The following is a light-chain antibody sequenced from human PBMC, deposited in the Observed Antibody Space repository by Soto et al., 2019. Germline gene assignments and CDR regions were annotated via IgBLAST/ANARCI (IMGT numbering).Light chain of an antibody. CDR1: QSVTSN. J-gene: IGKJ4*01. CDR3: QQRSNS. CDR2: GAS. Sequence: EIVMTQSPATLSVSPGERATLSCRASQSVTSNLAWYQQRPGQAPRLLIYGASTRATGIPARFSGSGSGTDFPLTISSLEPEDFAVYYCQQRSNSFGGGTKVDIK. V-gene: IGKV3-15*01.